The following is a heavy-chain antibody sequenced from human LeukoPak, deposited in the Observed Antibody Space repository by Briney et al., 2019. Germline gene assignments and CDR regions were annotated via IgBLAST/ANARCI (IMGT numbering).Heavy chain of an antibody. D-gene: IGHD3-10*01. J-gene: IGHJ4*02. CDR2: ISSSSGTI. CDR1: GFTFGSNG. V-gene: IGHV3-48*01. CDR3: ARDWFNDY. Sequence: GGSLRLSCAASGFTFGSNGMNWVRQAPGKGLEWVSYISSSSGTIYYADSVKGRFTISRDNAKKSLYLQMNSLRAEDTAVYYCARDWFNDYWGQGTLVTVSS.